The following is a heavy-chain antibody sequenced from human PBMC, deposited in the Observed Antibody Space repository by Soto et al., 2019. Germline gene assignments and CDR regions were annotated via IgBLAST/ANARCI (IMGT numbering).Heavy chain of an antibody. CDR3: AKEGATAQIEY. J-gene: IGHJ4*02. CDR1: GFTVSSHY. CDR2: IYSSGDT. Sequence: GGSLRPSCAASGFTVSSHYMTWVRQAPGKGLEWVSSIYSSGDTYHADSVKGRFTISRDNPKNTPYLQMNSLRAEDTAVYYCAKEGATAQIEYWGQGTLVTVSS. V-gene: IGHV3-53*01. D-gene: IGHD1-26*01.